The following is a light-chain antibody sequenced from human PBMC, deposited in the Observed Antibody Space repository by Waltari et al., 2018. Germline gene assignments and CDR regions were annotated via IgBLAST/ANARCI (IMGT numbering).Light chain of an antibody. V-gene: IGKV3-15*01. CDR3: QQYNNWPLT. Sequence: EVVMTQSPATLSVSPGESATLSCGASQSVGGDLAWYQQKPGPAPRLLIYGTITRPTGVSARFSGSGSGTEFTLTISRLQSEDFAVYYCQQYNNWPLTFGGGTKVEI. J-gene: IGKJ4*01. CDR1: QSVGGD. CDR2: GTI.